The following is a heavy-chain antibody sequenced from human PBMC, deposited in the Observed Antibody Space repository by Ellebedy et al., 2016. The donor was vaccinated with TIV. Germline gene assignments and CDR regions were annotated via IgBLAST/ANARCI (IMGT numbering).Heavy chain of an antibody. D-gene: IGHD6-19*01. CDR1: GGSVSSGSYY. CDR2: IYYSGST. Sequence: SETLSLTXTVSGGSVSSGSYYWSWIRQPPGKGLEWIGYIYYSGSTNYNPSLKSRVTISVDTSKNQFSLKLSSVTAADTAVYYCARQHPYSSGWSDSGPHDYWGQGTLVTVSS. V-gene: IGHV4-61*01. CDR3: ARQHPYSSGWSDSGPHDY. J-gene: IGHJ4*02.